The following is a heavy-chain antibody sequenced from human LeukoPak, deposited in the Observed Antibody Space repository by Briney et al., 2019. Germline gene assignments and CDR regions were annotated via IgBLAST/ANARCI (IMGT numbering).Heavy chain of an antibody. CDR1: GGSISSGRYY. Sequence: SETPSLTCTVSGGSISSGRYYWSWIRQPAGKGLEWIGRIYTSGSINYNSSLKSRVTISLDTSKNQFSLKLSSVTAADTAVYYCARELNLVRAVSYNWFDPWGQGTLVTVSS. V-gene: IGHV4-61*02. CDR2: IYTSGSI. J-gene: IGHJ5*02. D-gene: IGHD3-10*01. CDR3: ARELNLVRAVSYNWFDP.